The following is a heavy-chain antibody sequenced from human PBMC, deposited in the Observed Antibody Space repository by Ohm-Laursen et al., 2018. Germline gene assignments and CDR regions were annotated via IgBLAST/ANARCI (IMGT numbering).Heavy chain of an antibody. V-gene: IGHV4-61*08. Sequence: SDTLSLTCTVSGGSVSSGGYSWTWVRQSPGKTLEWLGFIYYIESFSKNPSLKSRVTLSMDMSKNQFSLNLSSVTAADTAVYYCARGHSSGRILDFWGQGVLITVSS. D-gene: IGHD6-19*01. CDR2: IYYIESF. CDR1: GGSVSSGGYS. CDR3: ARGHSSGRILDF. J-gene: IGHJ4*02.